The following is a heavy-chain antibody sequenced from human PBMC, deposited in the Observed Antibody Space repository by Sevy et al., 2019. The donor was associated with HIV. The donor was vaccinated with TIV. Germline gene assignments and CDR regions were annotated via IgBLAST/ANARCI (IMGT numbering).Heavy chain of an antibody. Sequence: GASEKVSCKASGYTFTGYYMHWVRQAPGQGLEWMGWINPNSGGTNYAQKFQGWVTMTRDTSISTAYMELSRLRSDDTAVYYCARGGWLQRGPFDYWGQGTLVTVSS. J-gene: IGHJ4*02. CDR3: ARGGWLQRGPFDY. D-gene: IGHD5-12*01. CDR2: INPNSGGT. V-gene: IGHV1-2*04. CDR1: GYTFTGYY.